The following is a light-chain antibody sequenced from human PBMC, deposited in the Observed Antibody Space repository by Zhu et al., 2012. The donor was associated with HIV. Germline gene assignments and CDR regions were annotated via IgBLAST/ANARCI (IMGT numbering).Light chain of an antibody. Sequence: EIVLTQFPRTLSLSPGKRATLSCRATQSVNRNFLAWYQQRAGQAPRLLIYGASTRATGIPDRFSGSVSGTDFTLTISRLEPEDFAVYYCQQYGXSPWTFGPGTKVDIE. CDR1: QSVNRNF. J-gene: IGKJ1*01. V-gene: IGKV3-20*01. CDR2: GAS. CDR3: QQYGXSPWT.